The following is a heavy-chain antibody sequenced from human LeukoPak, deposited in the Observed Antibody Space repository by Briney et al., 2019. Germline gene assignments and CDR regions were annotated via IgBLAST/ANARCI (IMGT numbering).Heavy chain of an antibody. Sequence: GGSLRLSCAASGFTFSSYWMTWVRQAPGKGLEWVANIKQDGSEKDYVDSVKGRFTISRDNGKNSLYLQMNSLRAEDTAVYYCARVNFAAAAMDVWGKGTTVTVSS. D-gene: IGHD6-13*01. J-gene: IGHJ6*04. CDR1: GFTFSSYW. V-gene: IGHV3-7*01. CDR3: ARVNFAAAAMDV. CDR2: IKQDGSEK.